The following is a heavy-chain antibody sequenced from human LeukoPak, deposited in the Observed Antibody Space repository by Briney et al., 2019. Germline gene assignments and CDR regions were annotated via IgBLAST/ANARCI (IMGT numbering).Heavy chain of an antibody. V-gene: IGHV1-2*02. Sequence: GASVKVSCTASGFTFTGFYVHWVRQAPGQGLEWMGWINPNSGGTKYGQKFQGRVTMTRDTSISTAYMELSRLRSDDTAVYYCARDGFSGRFDPWGQGTLVTVSS. CDR1: GFTFTGFY. CDR2: INPNSGGT. CDR3: ARDGFSGRFDP. D-gene: IGHD3-10*01. J-gene: IGHJ5*02.